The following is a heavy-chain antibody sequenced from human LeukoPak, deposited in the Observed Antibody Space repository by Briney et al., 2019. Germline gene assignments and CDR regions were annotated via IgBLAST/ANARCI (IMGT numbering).Heavy chain of an antibody. CDR1: GYTFTSYG. CDR2: ISAYNGNT. CDR3: ARDMITMVRGVIVFDY. D-gene: IGHD3-10*01. V-gene: IGHV1-18*01. Sequence: GASVKVSCTASGYTFTSYGISWVRQAPGQGLEWMGWISAYNGNTNYAQKLQGRVTMTTDTSTSTAYMELRSLRSDDTAVYYCARDMITMVRGVIVFDYWGQGTLVTVSS. J-gene: IGHJ4*02.